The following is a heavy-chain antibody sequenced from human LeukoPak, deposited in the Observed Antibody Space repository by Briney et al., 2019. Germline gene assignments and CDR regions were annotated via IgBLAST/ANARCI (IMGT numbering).Heavy chain of an antibody. CDR2: IYSSGNT. CDR1: GGSISSYY. V-gene: IGHV4-4*07. CDR3: ARHYYGDYYFDY. Sequence: KASETLSLTCTVSGGSISSYYWSWIRQPAGKGLEWIGRIYSSGNTNYNPSLKSRVTMSVDTYKNQFSLKLDSVTAADTAVYYCARHYYGDYYFDYWGQGTLATVSS. D-gene: IGHD4-17*01. J-gene: IGHJ4*02.